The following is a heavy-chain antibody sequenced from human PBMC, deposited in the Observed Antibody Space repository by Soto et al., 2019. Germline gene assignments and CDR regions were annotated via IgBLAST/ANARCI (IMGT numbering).Heavy chain of an antibody. CDR2: INHSGST. D-gene: IGHD2-2*01. CDR1: GGSFSGYY. V-gene: IGHV4-34*01. CDR3: ARGGPAARYYSYYGMDV. Sequence: QVQLQQWGAGLLKPSETLSLTCAVYGGSFSGYYWSWIRQPPGKGLEWIGEINHSGSTNYNPSLKAPVPISVDTSKTPFSLKLSSVTAAATAVYYCARGGPAARYYSYYGMDVWGPGTTVTVSS. J-gene: IGHJ6*02.